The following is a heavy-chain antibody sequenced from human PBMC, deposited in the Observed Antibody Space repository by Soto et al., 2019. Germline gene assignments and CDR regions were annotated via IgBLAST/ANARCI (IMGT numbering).Heavy chain of an antibody. V-gene: IGHV4-31*03. D-gene: IGHD6-13*01. CDR3: ARVFSDSSSFFDP. J-gene: IGHJ5*02. Sequence: PSETLSLTCTVSGGSIISGNYYWSWIRQHPGKGLEWIGYIYYSGSTSYNPSLKSRVTISVDTSKNHFSLKLSSVTAADTAVYYCARVFSDSSSFFDPWGQGTLVTVSS. CDR1: GGSIISGNYY. CDR2: IYYSGST.